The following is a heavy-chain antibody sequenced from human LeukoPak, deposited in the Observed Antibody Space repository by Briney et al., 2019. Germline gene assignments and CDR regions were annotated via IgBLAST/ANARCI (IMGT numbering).Heavy chain of an antibody. J-gene: IGHJ4*02. CDR1: GFTFSSYS. D-gene: IGHD3-22*01. Sequence: PGGSLRLSCAASGFTFSSYSMNWVRQAPGKGLEWVSSISSSSSYIYYADSVKGRFTISRDNAKNSLYLQMNSLRAEDTAVYYCAAAPDYYDRGYYFDYWGQGTLVTVSS. CDR2: ISSSSSYI. CDR3: AAAPDYYDRGYYFDY. V-gene: IGHV3-21*01.